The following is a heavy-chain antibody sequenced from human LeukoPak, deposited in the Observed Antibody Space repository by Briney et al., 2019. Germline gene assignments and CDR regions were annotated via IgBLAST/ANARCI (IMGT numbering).Heavy chain of an antibody. D-gene: IGHD1-7*01. Sequence: ASVKVSCKASGYTFTGYYMHWVRQAPGQGLEWMGWINPNSGGTNYAQKFQGRVTMTRDTSISTACMELSRLRSDDTAVYYCARDPELELRDPWFDPWGQGTLVTVSS. CDR1: GYTFTGYY. CDR2: INPNSGGT. CDR3: ARDPELELRDPWFDP. V-gene: IGHV1-2*02. J-gene: IGHJ5*02.